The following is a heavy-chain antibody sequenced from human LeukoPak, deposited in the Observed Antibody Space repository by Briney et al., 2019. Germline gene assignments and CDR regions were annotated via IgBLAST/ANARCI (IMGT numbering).Heavy chain of an antibody. Sequence: SETLSLTCTVSSGSLSSYYWSWIRQPAGKGLEWIGRIYTSGSTNYNPSLKSRVTMSVDTSKNQFSLKLSSVTAADTAVYYCARDRKYYYGSGRSATAYYYMDVWGKGTTVTISS. D-gene: IGHD3-10*01. CDR1: SGSLSSYY. CDR2: IYTSGST. CDR3: ARDRKYYYGSGRSATAYYYMDV. V-gene: IGHV4-4*07. J-gene: IGHJ6*03.